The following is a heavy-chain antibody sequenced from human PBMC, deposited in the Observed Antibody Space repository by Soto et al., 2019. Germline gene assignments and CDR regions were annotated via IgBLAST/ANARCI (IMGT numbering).Heavy chain of an antibody. J-gene: IGHJ6*02. CDR2: INPNSGGT. CDR3: ASGTRDYYYYDGMQV. CDR1: GYTFTGDY. V-gene: IGHV1-2*04. D-gene: IGHD4-17*01. Sequence: ASVKVSCKASGYTFTGDYMHWVRQAPGQGLEWMAWINPNSGGTNYAQKFQGWVTMTRDTSISTAYMELSRLRCDDTAVYYCASGTRDYYYYDGMQVWGQGTPVTVS.